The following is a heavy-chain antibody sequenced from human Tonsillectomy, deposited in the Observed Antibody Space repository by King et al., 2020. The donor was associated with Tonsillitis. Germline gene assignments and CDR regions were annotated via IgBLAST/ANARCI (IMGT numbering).Heavy chain of an antibody. D-gene: IGHD3-9*01. Sequence: VQLVESGGGVVQPGRSLRLSCAASGFTFSNYAMFWVRQAPGRGLERVAGRGLEWLALISYNGRDKYYADSVKGRFTISRDNSRNTLYLQINTVRAEDTAVYYCARDQFRYFDTPGDEHNGLDVWGQGTTVIVSS. CDR3: ARDQFRYFDTPGDEHNGLDV. CDR2: ISYNGRDK. CDR1: GFTFSNYA. J-gene: IGHJ6*02. V-gene: IGHV3-30*04.